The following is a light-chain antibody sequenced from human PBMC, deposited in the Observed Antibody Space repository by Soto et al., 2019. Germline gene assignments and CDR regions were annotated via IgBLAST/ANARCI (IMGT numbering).Light chain of an antibody. CDR2: SNN. J-gene: IGLJ1*01. V-gene: IGLV1-47*02. CDR1: SSNIGSNY. CDR3: ISYTVSRSYV. Sequence: QSVLTQPPSASGTPGQRVTISCSGSSSNIGSNYVYWYQQLPGTAPKLLIYSNNQRPSGVPDRFSGSKSGTSASLAISGLRSEDEADYYCISYTVSRSYVFGPGTKLTVL.